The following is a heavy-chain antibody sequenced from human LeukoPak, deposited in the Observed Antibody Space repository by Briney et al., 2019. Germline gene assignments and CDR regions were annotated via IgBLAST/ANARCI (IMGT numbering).Heavy chain of an antibody. Sequence: GGSLRLSCAASGFTFSSYCMNWVRQPPGKGLEWVSPISSSSSYIYNPDSVKGRFTISSDNAKNSLYLQMNLLSAEDTAVYYCARDRDYYDSSGPGDYWGQGTLVTVSS. CDR1: GFTFSSYC. J-gene: IGHJ4*02. CDR2: ISSSSSYI. CDR3: ARDRDYYDSSGPGDY. D-gene: IGHD3-22*01. V-gene: IGHV3-21*01.